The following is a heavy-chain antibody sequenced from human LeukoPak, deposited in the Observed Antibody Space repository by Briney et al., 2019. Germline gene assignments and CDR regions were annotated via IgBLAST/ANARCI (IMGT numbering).Heavy chain of an antibody. V-gene: IGHV4-4*02. CDR1: GGSIKSNNW. Sequence: SETLSLTCAVSGGSIKSNNWWSWVRQPPGKGLEWIGEIYHSGSTNYNPSLKSRVTISVDKSKNQFSLKLSSVTAADTAVYYCAATIQLWLNGWFDPWGQGTLVTVSS. CDR2: IYHSGST. J-gene: IGHJ5*02. CDR3: AATIQLWLNGWFDP. D-gene: IGHD5-18*01.